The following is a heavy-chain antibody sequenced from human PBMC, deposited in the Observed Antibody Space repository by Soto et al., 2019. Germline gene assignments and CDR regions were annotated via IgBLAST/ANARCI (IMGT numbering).Heavy chain of an antibody. CDR2: INPKSGDT. CDR3: ARSSGGYSYNGMDV. Sequence: ASVKVSCKASGYTFTGYYIHWVRQAPGQGLEWMGWINPKSGDTKYAQKFQGRVTVTRDTSISTAYMELSRLRADDTAVYYCARSSGGYSYNGMDVWGQGTTVPSP. V-gene: IGHV1-2*02. J-gene: IGHJ6*02. CDR1: GYTFTGYY. D-gene: IGHD1-26*01.